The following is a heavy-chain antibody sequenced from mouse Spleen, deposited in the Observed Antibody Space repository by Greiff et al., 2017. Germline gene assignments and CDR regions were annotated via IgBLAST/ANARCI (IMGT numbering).Heavy chain of an antibody. CDR2: IWSGGST. J-gene: IGHJ1*03. CDR1: GFSLTSYG. D-gene: IGHD2-1*01. CDR3: ATIYGNYWYFDV. V-gene: IGHV2-2*01. Sequence: VQLQQSGPGLVQPSQSLSITCTVSGFSLTSYGVHWVRQSPGKGLEWLGVIWSGGSTDYNAAFISRLSISKDNSKSQVFFKMNSLQADDTAIYYCATIYGNYWYFDVWGTGTTVTVSS.